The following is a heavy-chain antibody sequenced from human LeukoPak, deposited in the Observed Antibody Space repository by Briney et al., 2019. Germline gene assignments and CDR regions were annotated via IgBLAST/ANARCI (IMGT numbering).Heavy chain of an antibody. J-gene: IGHJ6*02. Sequence: DPSETLSLTCAVYGGSFSGYYWSWIRQPPGKGLEWIGYIYYSGSTNYNPSLKSRVTISVDTSKNQFSPKLSSVTAADTAVYYCASHCSSTSCYGMDVWGQGTTVTVSS. CDR1: GGSFSGYY. D-gene: IGHD2-2*01. CDR2: IYYSGST. CDR3: ASHCSSTSCYGMDV. V-gene: IGHV4-59*01.